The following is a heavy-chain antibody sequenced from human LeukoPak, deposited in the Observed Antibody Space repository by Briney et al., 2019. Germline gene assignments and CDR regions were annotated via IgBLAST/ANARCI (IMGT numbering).Heavy chain of an antibody. CDR2: ITSSGSYI. D-gene: IGHD1-26*01. Sequence: GGSLRLSCAASGFTFSSYEMNWVRQAPGKGLEWVSSITSSGSYIYYADSVKGRFTISRDNAKNSLYLQLNSLRAEDTAVYYCARDPYSGGYSDYYYYYMDVWGKGTTVTVSS. CDR3: ARDPYSGGYSDYYYYYMDV. J-gene: IGHJ6*03. V-gene: IGHV3-21*01. CDR1: GFTFSSYE.